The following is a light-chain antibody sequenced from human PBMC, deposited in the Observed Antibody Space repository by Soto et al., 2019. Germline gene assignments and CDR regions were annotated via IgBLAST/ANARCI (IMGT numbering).Light chain of an antibody. Sequence: EIVLTQSPATLSLSPGERATLSCRASQSISTYLAWYQQRPGQAPRLLIYDTSNRATGIPARFSGSGSGTDSTLTISSLEPEDFAVNYCQQRSNWPPITFGQGTRLEIK. CDR2: DTS. CDR1: QSISTY. J-gene: IGKJ5*01. CDR3: QQRSNWPPIT. V-gene: IGKV3-11*01.